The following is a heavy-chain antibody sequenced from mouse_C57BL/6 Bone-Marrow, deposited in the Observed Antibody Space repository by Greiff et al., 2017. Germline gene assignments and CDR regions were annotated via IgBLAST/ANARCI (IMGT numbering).Heavy chain of an antibody. D-gene: IGHD3-2*02. V-gene: IGHV5-2*01. J-gene: IGHJ3*01. CDR1: EYAFTSHD. CDR2: INSDGGSP. CDR3: VNQPSQGAY. Sequence: EVQLVESGGGLVQPGESLKLSCESNEYAFTSHDMPWVRQTPEKRLALVAAINSDGGSPYYTDTMKRRFIISRDNTKKTRYMQMCRLRAVETALDYGVNQPSQGAYWGQGTTVTVS.